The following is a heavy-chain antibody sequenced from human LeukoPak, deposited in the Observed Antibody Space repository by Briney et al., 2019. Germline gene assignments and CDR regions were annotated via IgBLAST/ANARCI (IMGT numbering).Heavy chain of an antibody. Sequence: GGSLRLSCAASGFTFSNFAMNWVRQALGKGLEWVSIFYGGGGSTYYADSVKGRFTISRDNSKNTLYLQMNSLRAEDTAVYYCAKARGVYSSGYYFDYWGQGTLVTVSS. CDR3: AKARGVYSSGYYFDY. CDR2: FYGGGGST. V-gene: IGHV3-23*01. D-gene: IGHD6-19*01. CDR1: GFTFSNFA. J-gene: IGHJ4*02.